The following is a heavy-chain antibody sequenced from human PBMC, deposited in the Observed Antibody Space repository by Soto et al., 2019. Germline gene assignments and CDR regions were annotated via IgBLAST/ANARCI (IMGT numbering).Heavy chain of an antibody. CDR2: IYPGDSET. D-gene: IGHD3-10*01. CDR1: GYSFTSYW. CDR3: AITLMYYYGSGSTYYFDY. V-gene: IGHV5-51*01. Sequence: AESLTISCKVSGYSFTSYWIVWVRQMSGKGLEWMGIIYPGDSETRYSPSFQGQVTISADKSISTAYLQWSSLKASDTAMYYCAITLMYYYGSGSTYYFDYWGQGTMVTVSS. J-gene: IGHJ4*02.